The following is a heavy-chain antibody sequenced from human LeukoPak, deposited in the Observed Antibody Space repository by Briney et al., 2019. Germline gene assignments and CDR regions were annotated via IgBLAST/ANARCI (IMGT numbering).Heavy chain of an antibody. CDR2: IYYSAST. CDR3: AVSFGGYDAAFY. V-gene: IGHV4-39*01. J-gene: IGHJ4*02. Sequence: KPSETLSLTCTVSGGSISSSSYYWGWIRQPPGKGLEWIGSIYYSASTYYNPSLKSRVTISVDTSKNQFSLKLSSVTAADTAVYYCAVSFGGYDAAFYWGQGTRVTVSS. CDR1: GGSISSSSYY. D-gene: IGHD3-3*01.